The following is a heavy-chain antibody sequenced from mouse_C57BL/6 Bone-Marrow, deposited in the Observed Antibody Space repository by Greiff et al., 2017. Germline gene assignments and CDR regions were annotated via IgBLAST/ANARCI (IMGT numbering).Heavy chain of an antibody. J-gene: IGHJ2*01. V-gene: IGHV5-9-1*02. CDR2: ISSGGDYI. Sequence: EVQRVESGEGLVKPGGSLKLSCAASGFTFSSYSMSWVRQTPEKGLEWVAYISSGGDYIYYEDTVKGRFTISRDNARNTLYLQMSSLRSKDTAMDYCTGLYYGSSYYFDYWGQGTTLTVSS. CDR1: GFTFSSYS. D-gene: IGHD1-1*01. CDR3: TGLYYGSSYYFDY.